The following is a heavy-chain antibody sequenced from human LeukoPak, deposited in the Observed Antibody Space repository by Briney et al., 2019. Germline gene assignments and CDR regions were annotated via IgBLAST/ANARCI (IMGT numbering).Heavy chain of an antibody. J-gene: IGHJ4*02. CDR3: AKGHSSGWYYFDY. D-gene: IGHD6-19*01. Sequence: GGSLRLYCAASGFTFNSYAMSWVRQAPGKGLGGVSGLSGSGGSAYYADSVKGRFTIPRDNSKNTLYLQMNSLRAEDTAVYYCAKGHSSGWYYFDYWGQGTLVTVSS. CDR1: GFTFNSYA. V-gene: IGHV3-23*01. CDR2: LSGSGGSA.